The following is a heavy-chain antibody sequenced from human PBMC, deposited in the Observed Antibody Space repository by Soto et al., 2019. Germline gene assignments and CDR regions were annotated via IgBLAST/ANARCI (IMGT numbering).Heavy chain of an antibody. J-gene: IGHJ4*02. D-gene: IGHD6-19*01. CDR3: ARSGGGSGWL. CDR2: IYYSGST. V-gene: IGHV4-61*01. Sequence: QVQLQESAPGLGKPSETLSLTCTVSGDSVSSGRYYWSWIRQPPGKALEWIAYIYYSGSTNYNPSLKSRVTISRDTSKNQFSLKLTSVTAADTAVYYCARSGGGSGWLGGQGTLVTVSS. CDR1: GDSVSSGRYY.